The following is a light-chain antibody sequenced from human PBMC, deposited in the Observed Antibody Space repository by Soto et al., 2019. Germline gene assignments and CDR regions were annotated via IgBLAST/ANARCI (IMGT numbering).Light chain of an antibody. Sequence: DIKMTQSPSTLSASVGDRVTITCRASQSISRSLAWYQQKPGKAPNLLIYDASSLESGVPSRFSGSGSGTEFTLTIASLEPEDFAVYYCQQRSNWPLTFGGGTKVDI. CDR3: QQRSNWPLT. CDR1: QSISRS. V-gene: IGKV1-5*01. J-gene: IGKJ4*01. CDR2: DAS.